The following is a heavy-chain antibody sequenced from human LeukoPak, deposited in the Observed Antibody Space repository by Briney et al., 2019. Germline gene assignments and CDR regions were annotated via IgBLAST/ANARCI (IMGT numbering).Heavy chain of an antibody. J-gene: IGHJ5*02. CDR2: INPNSGGT. Sequence: ASVKVYCKASGYTFTGYYMHWERQAPGQGLEWMGWINPNSGGTNYAQKFQGRVTMTRDTSISTAYMELSRLRSDDTAVYYCARPSLPCCSGGSKNWFDPWGQGTLVTVSS. V-gene: IGHV1-2*02. CDR3: ARPSLPCCSGGSKNWFDP. CDR1: GYTFTGYY. D-gene: IGHD2-15*01.